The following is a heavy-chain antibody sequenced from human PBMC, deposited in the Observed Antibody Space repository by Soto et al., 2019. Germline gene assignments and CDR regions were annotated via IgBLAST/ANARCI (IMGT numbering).Heavy chain of an antibody. CDR3: AKTPAPSYYFDY. D-gene: IGHD2-15*01. CDR1: GFTFSSYG. CDR2: ISYDGSNK. Sequence: AGGSLRLSCAASGFTFSSYGMHWVRQAPGKGLEWVAVISYDGSNKYYADSVKGRFTISRDNSKNTLYLQMNSLRAEDTAVYYCAKTPAPSYYFDYWGQGTLVTVSS. V-gene: IGHV3-30*18. J-gene: IGHJ4*02.